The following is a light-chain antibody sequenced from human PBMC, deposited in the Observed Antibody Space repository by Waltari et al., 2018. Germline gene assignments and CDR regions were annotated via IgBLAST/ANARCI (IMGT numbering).Light chain of an antibody. CDR2: DVS. CDR1: SRDIGDYNF. V-gene: IGLV2-14*03. CDR3: NSYTTGRTMTVI. Sequence: SVLTQPASVSGSPGQSITISCTGTSRDIGDYNFVSWYQQHPGKAPKLIIYDVSNRPSGVSNRFSGSWSGNTASLTISGLQAEDEADYYCNSYTTGRTMTVIFGGGTKLTVL. J-gene: IGLJ2*01.